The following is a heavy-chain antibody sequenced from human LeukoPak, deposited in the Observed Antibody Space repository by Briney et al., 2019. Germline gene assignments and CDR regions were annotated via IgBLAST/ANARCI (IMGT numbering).Heavy chain of an antibody. V-gene: IGHV1-2*06. D-gene: IGHD6-6*01. Sequence: GASVKDSCKASGYTFTGYYMRWVRQAPGQGLEWMGRINPNSGGTNYAQKVQGRVTMTRDTSISTAYMELSRLRSDDTAVYYCASTDRYSSSSEIFDYWGQGTLVTVSS. CDR2: INPNSGGT. CDR3: ASTDRYSSSSEIFDY. CDR1: GYTFTGYY. J-gene: IGHJ4*02.